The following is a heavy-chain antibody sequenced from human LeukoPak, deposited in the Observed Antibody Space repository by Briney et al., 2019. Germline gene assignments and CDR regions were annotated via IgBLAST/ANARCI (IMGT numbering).Heavy chain of an antibody. CDR3: ARGFGDWGLSWFDP. CDR1: GGSVSSGSYY. Sequence: SETLSLTCTVSGGSVSSGSYYWSWIREPPGKGLEWIGYIYYSGSAKYNPSLKSRVTISVDTSKNQFSLKLTSVTAADTAVYYCARGFGDWGLSWFDPWGQGTLVTVSS. CDR2: IYYSGSA. J-gene: IGHJ5*02. D-gene: IGHD3-10*01. V-gene: IGHV4-61*01.